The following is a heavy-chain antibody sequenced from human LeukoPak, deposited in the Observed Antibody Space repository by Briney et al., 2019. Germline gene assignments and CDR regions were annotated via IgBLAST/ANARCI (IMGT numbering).Heavy chain of an antibody. CDR2: MNPNSGNT. J-gene: IGHJ5*02. V-gene: IGHV1-8*01. Sequence: GASVKVSCKASGYTFTSYDINWVRQATGQGLEWMGWMNPNSGNTGYAQKLQGRVTMTRNTSISTAYMELNSLRSEDTAVYYCAGGGGSGSYYKRDWFDPRGQGTLVTVSS. D-gene: IGHD3-10*01. CDR3: AGGGGSGSYYKRDWFDP. CDR1: GYTFTSYD.